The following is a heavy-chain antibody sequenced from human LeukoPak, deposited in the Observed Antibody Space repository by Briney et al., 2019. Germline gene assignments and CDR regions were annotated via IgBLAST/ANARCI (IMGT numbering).Heavy chain of an antibody. CDR2: IASNGGSK. V-gene: IGHV3-64*01. J-gene: IGHJ4*02. D-gene: IGHD2-2*02. Sequence: GGSLRLSCAASGFSFSTYTMRWVRQAPGKGLEYVSGIASNGGSKDYANSVKGRFTISRDNFKNTVYLQMGSLRAEDMAVYYCAREYCTTNNCYNWGLGYWGQGTLVTVS. CDR3: AREYCTTNNCYNWGLGY. CDR1: GFSFSTYT.